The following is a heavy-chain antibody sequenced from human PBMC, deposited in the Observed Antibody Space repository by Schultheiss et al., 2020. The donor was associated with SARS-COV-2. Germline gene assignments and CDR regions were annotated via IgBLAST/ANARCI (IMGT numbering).Heavy chain of an antibody. CDR2: IYYSGST. J-gene: IGHJ6*02. V-gene: IGHV4-59*12. Sequence: ESLKISCAASGFTFSSYAMSWIRQPPGKGLEWIGYIYYSGSTYYNPSLKSRVTISVDKSKNQFSLKLSSVTAADTAVYYCARDTMGSYYDILTGYYPYYYYGMDVWGQGTTVTVSS. CDR3: ARDTMGSYYDILTGYYPYYYYGMDV. CDR1: GFTFSSYA. D-gene: IGHD3-9*01.